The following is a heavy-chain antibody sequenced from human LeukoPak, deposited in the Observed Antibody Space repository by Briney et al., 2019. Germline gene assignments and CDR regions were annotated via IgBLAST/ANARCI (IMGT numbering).Heavy chain of an antibody. CDR2: ISSGSIEI. V-gene: IGHV3-21*01. Sequence: GGSLRLSCAAFGFTFSSYRMDWVRQAPGKGLEWVASISSGSIEIYYADAVKGRFTISRDNAKNSLYLQMSSLRGEDTAVYYCARGGYSHYDYWGPGTLVTVSS. CDR3: ARGGYSHYDY. D-gene: IGHD6-13*01. J-gene: IGHJ4*02. CDR1: GFTFSSYR.